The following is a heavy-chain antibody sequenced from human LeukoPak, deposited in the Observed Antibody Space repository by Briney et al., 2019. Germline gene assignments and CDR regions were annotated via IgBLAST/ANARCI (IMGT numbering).Heavy chain of an antibody. CDR2: IYHSGST. J-gene: IGHJ4*02. V-gene: IGHV4-38-2*01. D-gene: IGHD2-2*01. CDR3: ARTLGYCSSTSCFYYFDY. CDR1: GYSISSGYY. Sequence: SETLSLTCVVSGYSISSGYYWGWIRQPPGKGLEWIGSIYHSGSTDYNPSLKSRVTISVDTSKNQFSLKLSSVTAADTAVYYCARTLGYCSSTSCFYYFDYWGQGTLVTVSS.